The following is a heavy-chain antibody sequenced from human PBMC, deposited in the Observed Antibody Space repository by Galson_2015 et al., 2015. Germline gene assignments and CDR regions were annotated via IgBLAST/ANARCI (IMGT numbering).Heavy chain of an antibody. D-gene: IGHD3-16*01. CDR1: GYSFTDYW. CDR3: ARVRGADPLGFDY. Sequence: QSGAEVKKPGESLTISCTGSGYSFTDYWIGWVRQMPGKGLEWMGIIDPGDSDARYSPSFHGQVTISADKSISTAYVQWSSLKASDTAMYYCARVRGADPLGFDYWGQGTLVTVSS. J-gene: IGHJ4*02. CDR2: IDPGDSDA. V-gene: IGHV5-51*01.